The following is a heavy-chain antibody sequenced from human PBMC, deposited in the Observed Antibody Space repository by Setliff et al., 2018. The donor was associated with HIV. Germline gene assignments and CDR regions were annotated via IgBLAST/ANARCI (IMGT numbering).Heavy chain of an antibody. V-gene: IGHV4-4*07. D-gene: IGHD6-19*01. CDR2: INTSGST. Sequence: PSETLSLTCSVSGGSVSNYYWTWIRQSAGKGLEWIGHINTSGSTKYNPSLKSRLTMSVDSSGNQFSLTLTSVTAADTAVYYCARLRPSVADRSYFDHWGQGTLVTVSS. CDR1: GGSVSNYY. CDR3: ARLRPSVADRSYFDH. J-gene: IGHJ4*02.